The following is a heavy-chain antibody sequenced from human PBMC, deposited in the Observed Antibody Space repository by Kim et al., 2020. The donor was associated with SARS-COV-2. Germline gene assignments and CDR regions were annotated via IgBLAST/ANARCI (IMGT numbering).Heavy chain of an antibody. V-gene: IGHV3-30*18. CDR3: AKGMPTRRDFFDY. CDR1: GFIFSTYG. D-gene: IGHD3-3*01. J-gene: IGHJ4*02. CDR2: ISYDERNK. Sequence: GGSLRLSCTASGFIFSTYGMHWVRQAPGKGLEWVAVISYDERNKNYADSVKGRFTISRDNSKNTLYLQMNSLRVEDTAVYYCAKGMPTRRDFFDYWGQGTLVTVSS.